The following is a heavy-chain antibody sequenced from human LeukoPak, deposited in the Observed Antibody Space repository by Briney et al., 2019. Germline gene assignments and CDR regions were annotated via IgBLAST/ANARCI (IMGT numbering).Heavy chain of an antibody. CDR1: GGSISSGSYY. Sequence: SQTLSLTCTVSGGSISSGSYYWSWIRQPAGKGLEWIGRIYTSGSTNYNPSLKSRVTISVDTSKNQFSLKLSSVTAADTAVYYCARVATVVGTSYYYYMDVWGKGTTVTVSS. CDR3: ARVATVVGTSYYYYMDV. J-gene: IGHJ6*03. CDR2: IYTSGST. V-gene: IGHV4-61*02. D-gene: IGHD6-19*01.